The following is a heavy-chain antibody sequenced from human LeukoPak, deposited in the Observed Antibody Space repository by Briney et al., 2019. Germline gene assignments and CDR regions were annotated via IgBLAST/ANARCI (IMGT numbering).Heavy chain of an antibody. CDR3: ARVGYASSAIYFQQ. D-gene: IGHD2-8*01. CDR2: IYYSGST. CDR1: GGSISSHD. V-gene: IGHV4-59*11. Sequence: SETLSLTCTVSGGSISSHDGSWIRQPPGKGLEGLGYIYYSGSTNYNPSLKSRVTISVDTSKNQFSLKLSSVTAADTAVYYCARVGYASSAIYFQQWGQGTLVSVSS. J-gene: IGHJ1*01.